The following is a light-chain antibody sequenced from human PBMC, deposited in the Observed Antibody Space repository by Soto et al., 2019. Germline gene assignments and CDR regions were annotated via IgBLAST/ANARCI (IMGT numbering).Light chain of an antibody. CDR3: AAWDDSLNGRV. CDR1: SSNIGSNT. Sequence: QSVLTQPPSASGTPGQRVTISCSGSSSNIGSNTVNWYQQLPGTAPKLLIYSNNQPPSGVHDRFSGSKSGTSASLAISGLQSEDEADYYCAAWDDSLNGRVFGGGTKLTVL. CDR2: SNN. V-gene: IGLV1-44*01. J-gene: IGLJ2*01.